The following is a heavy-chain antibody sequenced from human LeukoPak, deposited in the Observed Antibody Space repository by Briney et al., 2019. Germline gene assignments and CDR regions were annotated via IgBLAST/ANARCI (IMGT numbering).Heavy chain of an antibody. CDR3: ARVSVGILPTIAARPSKYYYYGMDV. CDR2: ISAYNGNT. V-gene: IGHV1-18*01. Sequence: ASVKVSCKASGYTFTSYGISWVRQAPGQGLEWMGWISAYNGNTNYAQKLQGRVTMTTDTSTSTAYMELRSLRSDDTAVYYCARVSVGILPTIAARPSKYYYYGMDVWGQGTTVTVFS. D-gene: IGHD6-6*01. J-gene: IGHJ6*02. CDR1: GYTFTSYG.